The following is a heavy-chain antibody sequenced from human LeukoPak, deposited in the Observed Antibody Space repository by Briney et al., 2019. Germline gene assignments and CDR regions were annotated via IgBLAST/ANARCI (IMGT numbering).Heavy chain of an antibody. D-gene: IGHD3-9*01. V-gene: IGHV4-4*07. Sequence: SETLSLTCTVSGGSISSYYWSWIRQPAGEGLEWIGRIYTSGSTNYNPSLKSRVTMSVDTSKTQFSLKLSSVTAADTAVYYCARLLTYYDILTGYYAPHYFDYWGQGTLVTVSS. CDR2: IYTSGST. CDR3: ARLLTYYDILTGYYAPHYFDY. CDR1: GGSISSYY. J-gene: IGHJ4*02.